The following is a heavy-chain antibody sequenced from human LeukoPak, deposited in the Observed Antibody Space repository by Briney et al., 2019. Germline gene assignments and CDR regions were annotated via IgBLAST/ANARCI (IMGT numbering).Heavy chain of an antibody. J-gene: IGHJ3*02. V-gene: IGHV4-59*11. CDR3: AKSNGYGLVDI. CDR2: IYSPGTT. CDR1: GGSISSHY. D-gene: IGHD3-10*01. Sequence: SGTLSLTCTVSGGSISSHYWTWIRQPPGKGLDWIGYIYSPGTTNYNPSLKSRVTISLDTSRNQFSLKLNSVTAADTAVYYCAKSNGYGLVDIWGQGTMVTVSS.